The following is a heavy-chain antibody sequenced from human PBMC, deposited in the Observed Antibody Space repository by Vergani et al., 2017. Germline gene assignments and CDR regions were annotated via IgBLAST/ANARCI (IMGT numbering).Heavy chain of an antibody. Sequence: EVQLLESGGGLVQPGGSRRLSCAGAGFTFDTYTMAYVHQAPGKGLEWVATISSGGGDIFYADSVKGRFTISRDNSKNTLFLQMNSLKDKDTAVYYCTTAWGLYYLHGEYFQYWGRGTLVSVSS. J-gene: IGHJ1*01. D-gene: IGHD3-10*01. CDR1: GFTFDTYT. CDR3: TTAWGLYYLHGEYFQY. V-gene: IGHV3-23*01. CDR2: ISSGGGDI.